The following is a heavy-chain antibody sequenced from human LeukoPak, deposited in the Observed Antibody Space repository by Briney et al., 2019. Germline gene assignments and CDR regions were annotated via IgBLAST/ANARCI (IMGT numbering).Heavy chain of an antibody. V-gene: IGHV1-18*04. CDR2: ISGYNGNT. D-gene: IGHD5-12*01. J-gene: IGHJ2*01. CDR3: ARLSTNSRVGGYDPQWYFDL. Sequence: EASVKVSCKASGYTFINYGFSWVRQALGQGLEWMGWISGYNGNTNYLQRFQGRVTMTTDTSTNTVYMELRSLRSDDTAVYYCARLSTNSRVGGYDPQWYFDLWGRGTLVTVSS. CDR1: GYTFINYG.